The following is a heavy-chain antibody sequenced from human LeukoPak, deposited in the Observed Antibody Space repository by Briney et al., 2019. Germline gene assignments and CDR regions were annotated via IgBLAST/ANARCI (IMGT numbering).Heavy chain of an antibody. V-gene: IGHV4-34*01. J-gene: IGHJ4*02. CDR2: INHSGST. D-gene: IGHD6-19*01. CDR3: ARGGYSSGFGY. Sequence: SETLSLTCAVYGGSFSGYYWSWIRQPPGKGLEWIGEINHSGSTNYNPSLKSRVTISVDTSKNQFSLKLSSVTAADTAVHYCARGGYSSGFGYWGQGTLVTVSS. CDR1: GGSFSGYY.